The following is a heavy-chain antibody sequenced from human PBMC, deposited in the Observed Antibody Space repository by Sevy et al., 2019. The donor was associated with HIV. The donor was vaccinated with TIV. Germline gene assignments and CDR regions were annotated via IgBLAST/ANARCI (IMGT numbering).Heavy chain of an antibody. CDR2: ISGSGGRT. D-gene: IGHD3-22*01. CDR3: AKDPYSSGEYFQK. CDR1: GFNFNNYA. V-gene: IGHV3-23*01. J-gene: IGHJ1*01. Sequence: GGSLRLTCKASGFNFNNYAMSWVRQAPGKGLEWVSTISGSGGRTYTAESVRGRLTISRDNSKRTVYLQRNSLRGDDTAIYYCAKDPYSSGEYFQKWAQGARVTVSS.